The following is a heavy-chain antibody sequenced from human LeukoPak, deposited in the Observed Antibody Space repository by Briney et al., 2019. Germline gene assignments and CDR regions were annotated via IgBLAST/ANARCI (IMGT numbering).Heavy chain of an antibody. CDR2: ISSSGSTI. V-gene: IGHV3-48*03. Sequence: GGSLRLSCAASGFTFSSYEMNWVRQAPGKGLEWVSYISSSGSTIYYADSVKGRFTISRDNAKNSLYLQMNSLRAEDTAVYYCARDGDVVPAATFREASACYYYGMDVWGKGTTVTVSS. CDR1: GFTFSSYE. D-gene: IGHD2-2*01. CDR3: ARDGDVVPAATFREASACYYYGMDV. J-gene: IGHJ6*04.